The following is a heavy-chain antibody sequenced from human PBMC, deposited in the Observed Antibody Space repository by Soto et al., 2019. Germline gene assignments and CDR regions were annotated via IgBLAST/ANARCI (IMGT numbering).Heavy chain of an antibody. Sequence: GGSLRRSCAGSGFTFGYSYMSWIRQAPGKGLEWLSYMSPGSRYPAYADSVKGRFTVSRDNAKRSLFLQMTSLTAEDTAIYYCVRGGGGGLFDPWGQGTMVTVSS. CDR2: MSPGSRYP. CDR3: VRGGGGGLFDP. V-gene: IGHV3-11*06. D-gene: IGHD2-15*01. J-gene: IGHJ5*02. CDR1: GFTFGYSY.